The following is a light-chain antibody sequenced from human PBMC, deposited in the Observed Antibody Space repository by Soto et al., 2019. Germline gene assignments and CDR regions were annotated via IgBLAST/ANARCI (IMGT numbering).Light chain of an antibody. CDR2: GAS. Sequence: ETVLTHTRATLSLSAGERATLSCRTSQTVSNKYLTWYQQKPGQPPRLLTYGASSRATGVPDRFSGSGSGTDFTLTISRLEPEDFGMYYCQHYGASRWTFGQGTKVDIK. CDR3: QHYGASRWT. CDR1: QTVSNKY. J-gene: IGKJ1*01. V-gene: IGKV3-20*01.